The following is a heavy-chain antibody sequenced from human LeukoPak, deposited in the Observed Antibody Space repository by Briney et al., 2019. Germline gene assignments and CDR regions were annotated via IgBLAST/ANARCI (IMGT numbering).Heavy chain of an antibody. J-gene: IGHJ4*02. CDR1: GDSISGSY. CDR2: IHYSGST. CDR3: ARRWLGENFFDF. Sequence: SETLSLTCTVSGDSISGSYWNWIRQPPGKGLEWIGYIHYSGSTKSNPSLRGRVTMSADTSNNEISLTLSSVTAADTAVYYCARRWLGENFFDFWGQGTLVTVSS. D-gene: IGHD3-10*01. V-gene: IGHV4-59*01.